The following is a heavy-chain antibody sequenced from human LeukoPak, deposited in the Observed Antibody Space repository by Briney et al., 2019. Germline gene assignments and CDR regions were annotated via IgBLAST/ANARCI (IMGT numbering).Heavy chain of an antibody. CDR2: IYYSGST. J-gene: IGHJ4*02. CDR1: GGSISSYY. D-gene: IGHD1-26*01. Sequence: PSETLSLTCTVSGGSISSYYWSWIRQPPGKGLEWIGYIYYSGSTNYSPSLKSRVTISVDTSKNQFSLKLSSVTAADTAVYYCASGIVGATSGPFDYWGQGTLVTVSS. CDR3: ASGIVGATSGPFDY. V-gene: IGHV4-59*01.